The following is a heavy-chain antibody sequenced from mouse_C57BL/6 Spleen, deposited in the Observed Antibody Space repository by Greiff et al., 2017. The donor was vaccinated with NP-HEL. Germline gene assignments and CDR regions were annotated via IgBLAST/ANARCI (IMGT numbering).Heavy chain of an antibody. CDR3: ARLDGYDDFDY. J-gene: IGHJ2*01. V-gene: IGHV1-64*01. Sequence: QVQLKQPGAELVKPGASVKLSCKASGYTFTSYWMHWVKQRPGQGLEWIGMIHPNSGSTNYNEKIKSKATLTVDKSSSTAYMKLSRLTSEDSAVYCCARLDGYDDFDYWGPGTTLTVSS. CDR1: GYTFTSYW. CDR2: IHPNSGST. D-gene: IGHD2-2*01.